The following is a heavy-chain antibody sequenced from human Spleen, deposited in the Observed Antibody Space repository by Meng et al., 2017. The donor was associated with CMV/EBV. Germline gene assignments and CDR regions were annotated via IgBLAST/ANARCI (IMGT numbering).Heavy chain of an antibody. CDR3: ARAGRYCSSASYYNRAFDI. CDR2: ISSSSSYI. V-gene: IGHV3-21*01. Sequence: GGSLKISCAASGFTFSSYSMNWVRQAPGKGLEWVSSISSSSSYIYYADSVKGRFTISRDNAKNSLYLQMNSLRAEDTAVYYCARAGRYCSSASYYNRAFDIWGQGTMVTVSS. CDR1: GFTFSSYS. D-gene: IGHD2-2*02. J-gene: IGHJ3*02.